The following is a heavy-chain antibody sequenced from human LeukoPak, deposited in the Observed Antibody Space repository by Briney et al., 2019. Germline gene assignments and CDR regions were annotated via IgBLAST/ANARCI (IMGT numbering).Heavy chain of an antibody. J-gene: IGHJ3*02. CDR2: IIPILGIA. V-gene: IGHV1-69*04. D-gene: IGHD6-13*01. CDR1: GGTFSSYA. CDR3: ARDLSGVAAAGGAFDI. Sequence: SVKVSCKASGGTFSSYAISWVRQAPGQGLEWMGRIIPILGIANYAQKFQGRVTITADKSTSTAYMELSSLRSEDTAVYYCARDLSGVAAAGGAFDIWGQGTMVTVSS.